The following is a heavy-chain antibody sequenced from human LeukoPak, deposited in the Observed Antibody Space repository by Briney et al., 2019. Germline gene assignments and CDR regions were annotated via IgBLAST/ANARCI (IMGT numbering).Heavy chain of an antibody. J-gene: IGHJ5*02. Sequence: GASVKVSCKASGYTFTGYYMHWVRQAPGQGLEWMGRINPNSGGTNYAQKFQGRVTMTRDTSISTAYKELSRLRSDDTAVYYCARDHPYDFWSGYHYNWFDPWGQGTLVTVSS. V-gene: IGHV1-2*06. D-gene: IGHD3-3*01. CDR1: GYTFTGYY. CDR2: INPNSGGT. CDR3: ARDHPYDFWSGYHYNWFDP.